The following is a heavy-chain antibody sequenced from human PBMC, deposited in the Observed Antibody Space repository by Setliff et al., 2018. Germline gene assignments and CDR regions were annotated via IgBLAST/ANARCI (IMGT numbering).Heavy chain of an antibody. CDR3: ARRVMSSGWFQGYFDY. Sequence: PSETLSLTCTVSGASISSSSYYWGWIRQPPGKGLEWIGSIYYSGSTYYNPSLKSRVTISVDTSKNQFYLKLISVTAADTAVYYCARRVMSSGWFQGYFDYWGQGTMVTVSS. CDR2: IYYSGST. J-gene: IGHJ4*02. D-gene: IGHD6-13*01. V-gene: IGHV4-39*01. CDR1: GASISSSSYY.